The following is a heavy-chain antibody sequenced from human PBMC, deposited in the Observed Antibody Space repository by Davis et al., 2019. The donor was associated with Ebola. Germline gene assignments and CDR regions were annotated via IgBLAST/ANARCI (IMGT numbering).Heavy chain of an antibody. CDR2: FDPEDGET. CDR3: ATDSSSSSILYYYGMDV. D-gene: IGHD6-13*01. CDR1: GGTFISYA. J-gene: IGHJ6*02. Sequence: ASVKVSCKASGGTFISYAITWVRQAPGKGLEWMGGFDPEDGETIYAQKFQGRVTMTEDTSTDTAYMELSSLRSEDTAVYYCATDSSSSSILYYYGMDVWGQGTTVTVSS. V-gene: IGHV1-24*01.